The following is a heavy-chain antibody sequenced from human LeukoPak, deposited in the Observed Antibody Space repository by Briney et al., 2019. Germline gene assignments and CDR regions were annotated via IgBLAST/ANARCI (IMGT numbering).Heavy chain of an antibody. CDR1: GGSFSGYY. J-gene: IGHJ3*02. CDR3: ARAEYYDSSGYSAFDI. Sequence: KPSETLSLTCAVYGGSFSGYYWSWIRQPPGKGLEWIGEINHSGSTNYSPSLKSRVTISVDTSKNQFSLKLSSVTAADTAVYYCARAEYYDSSGYSAFDIWGQGTMVTVSS. V-gene: IGHV4-34*01. D-gene: IGHD3-22*01. CDR2: INHSGST.